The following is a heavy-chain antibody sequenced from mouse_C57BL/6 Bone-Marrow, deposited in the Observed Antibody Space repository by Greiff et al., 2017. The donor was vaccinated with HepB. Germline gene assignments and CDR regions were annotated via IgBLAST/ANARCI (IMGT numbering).Heavy chain of an antibody. V-gene: IGHV1-81*01. CDR3: ARTIYYDYGPWFAY. CDR2: IYPRSGNT. J-gene: IGHJ3*01. D-gene: IGHD2-4*01. CDR1: GYTFTSYG. Sequence: VQLQQSGAELARPGASVKLSCKASGYTFTSYGISWVKQRTGQGLEWIGEIYPRSGNTYHNEKFKGKATLTADKSSSTAYMELRSLTSEDSAVYFCARTIYYDYGPWFAYWGQGTLVTVSA.